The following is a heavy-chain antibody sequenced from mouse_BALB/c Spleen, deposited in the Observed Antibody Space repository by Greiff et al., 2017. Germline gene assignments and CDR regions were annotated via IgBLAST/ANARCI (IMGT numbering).Heavy chain of an antibody. D-gene: IGHD2-2*01. J-gene: IGHJ2*01. CDR1: GYTFTSYW. CDR2: IDPSDSYT. CDR3: ARSYGYDNYFDY. V-gene: IGHV1-69*02. Sequence: QVQLKQPGAELVKPGASVKLSCKASGYTFTSYWMHWVKQRPGQGLEWIGEIDPSDSYTNYNQKFKGKATLTVDKSSSTAYMQLSSLTSEDSAVYYCARSYGYDNYFDYWGQGTTLTVSS.